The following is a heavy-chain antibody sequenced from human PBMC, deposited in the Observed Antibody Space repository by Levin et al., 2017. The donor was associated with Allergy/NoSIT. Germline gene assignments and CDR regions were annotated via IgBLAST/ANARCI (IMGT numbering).Heavy chain of an antibody. CDR3: ARAGSGSYLGWFDP. CDR1: GGSISSGGYY. D-gene: IGHD1-26*01. J-gene: IGHJ5*02. CDR2: IYYSGST. V-gene: IGHV4-31*03. Sequence: SETLSLTCTVSGGSISSGGYYWSWIRQHPGKGLEWIGYIYYSGSTYYNPSLKSRVTISVDTSKNQFSLKLSSVTAADTAVYYCARAGSGSYLGWFDPWGQGTLVTVSS.